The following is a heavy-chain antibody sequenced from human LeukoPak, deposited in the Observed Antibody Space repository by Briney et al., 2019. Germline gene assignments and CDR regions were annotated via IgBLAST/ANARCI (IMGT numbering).Heavy chain of an antibody. Sequence: SETLSLTCAVYGGSFSGYYWSWIRQPPGKGLEWIGEINHSGSTNYNPSLKSRVTISVDTSKNQFSLKLSSVTAADTAVYYCARGQGRYCSSTSCYPPLHFDYWGQGTLVTVSP. CDR3: ARGQGRYCSSTSCYPPLHFDY. J-gene: IGHJ4*02. D-gene: IGHD2-2*01. V-gene: IGHV4-34*01. CDR2: INHSGST. CDR1: GGSFSGYY.